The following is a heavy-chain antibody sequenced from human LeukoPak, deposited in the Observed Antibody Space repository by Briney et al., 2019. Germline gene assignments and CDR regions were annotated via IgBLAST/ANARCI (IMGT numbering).Heavy chain of an antibody. CDR3: ARIKCGGDCRGYYYYYHMDV. D-gene: IGHD2-21*02. CDR2: IYTTGST. CDR1: GDSISSTNW. V-gene: IGHV4-4*02. Sequence: SGTLSLTCTVSGDSISSTNWWSWVRQPPGKGLEWIGRIYTTGSTNYNPSLKSRLTISVDTSKNQFSLKLRSVTAADTAVYYCARIKCGGDCRGYYYYYHMDVWGKGTTVTISS. J-gene: IGHJ6*03.